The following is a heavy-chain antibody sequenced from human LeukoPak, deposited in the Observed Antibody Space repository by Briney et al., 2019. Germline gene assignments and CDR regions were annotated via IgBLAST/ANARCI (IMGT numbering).Heavy chain of an antibody. CDR2: IYYSGST. Sequence: SETPSLTCTVSGGSISSYYWSWIRQPPGKGLEWIGYIYYSGSTNYNPSLKSRVTISVDTSKNQFSLKLSSVTAADTAVYYCARGRVDFWSGYYSSTVFDYWGQGTLVTVSS. J-gene: IGHJ4*02. CDR3: ARGRVDFWSGYYSSTVFDY. D-gene: IGHD3-3*01. CDR1: GGSISSYY. V-gene: IGHV4-59*01.